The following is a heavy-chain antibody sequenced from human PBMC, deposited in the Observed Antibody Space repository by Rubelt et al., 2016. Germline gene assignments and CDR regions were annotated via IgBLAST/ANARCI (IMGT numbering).Heavy chain of an antibody. CDR1: GGSISGSSYF. CDR2: IYYSGTT. Sequence: QLQESGPGLVKPSETLSLICTVSGGSISGSSYFWAWIRQPPGKGLEWIASIYYSGTTYYNPSLKSRVTISVDTSKNQFRLRRTCGTAADTAVYYCARQDGLLIAAQYYFDFWGQGVLVTVSS. D-gene: IGHD2-21*01. CDR3: ARQDGLLIAAQYYFDF. V-gene: IGHV4-39*01. J-gene: IGHJ4*02.